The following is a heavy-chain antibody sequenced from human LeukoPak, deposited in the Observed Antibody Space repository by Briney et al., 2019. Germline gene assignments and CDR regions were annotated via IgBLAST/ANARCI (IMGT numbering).Heavy chain of an antibody. V-gene: IGHV4/OR15-8*01. D-gene: IGHD1-14*01. CDR3: AREILGGFNPGAY. Sequence: SETLSLTCTVSLDSTTSNFWSWVRQSPGKGLEWIGEIHRSGSPNYNPSLQSRVTISIDRFRNQIALELSSVTAADTAVYYWAREILGGFNPGAYWGQGTLVTVSS. CDR1: LDSTTSNF. CDR2: IHRSGSP. J-gene: IGHJ4*02.